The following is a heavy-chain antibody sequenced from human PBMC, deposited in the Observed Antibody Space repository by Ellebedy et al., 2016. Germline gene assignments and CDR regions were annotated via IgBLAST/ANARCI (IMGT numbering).Heavy chain of an antibody. CDR3: YYGHYSGS. CDR1: GFTFGNFF. Sequence: GGSLRLXCVASGFTFGNFFMSWVRQAPGGGLEWVSTISGGGDTTVSADSVKGRFTISRDNFRNTLYLQMNSLRPEDTAVYYCYYGHYSGSWGQGTLVTVSS. D-gene: IGHD4-17*01. J-gene: IGHJ4*02. V-gene: IGHV3-23*01. CDR2: ISGGGDTT.